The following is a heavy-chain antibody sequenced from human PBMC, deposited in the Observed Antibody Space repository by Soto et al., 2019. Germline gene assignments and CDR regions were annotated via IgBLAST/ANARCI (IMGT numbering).Heavy chain of an antibody. CDR2: ISSSSSYI. D-gene: IGHD6-13*01. CDR3: ARRRGIAAAFFDY. CDR1: VFTFSSYS. J-gene: IGHJ4*02. V-gene: IGHV3-21*01. Sequence: ESGGGLVKPGGSLRLSCAASVFTFSSYSMNWVRQAPGKGLEWVSSISSSSSYIYYADSVKGRFTISRDNAKNSLYLQMNSLRAEDTAVYYCARRRGIAAAFFDYWGQGTLVTVSS.